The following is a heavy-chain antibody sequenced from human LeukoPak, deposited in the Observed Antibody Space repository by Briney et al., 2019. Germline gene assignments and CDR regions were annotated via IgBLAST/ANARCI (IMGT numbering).Heavy chain of an antibody. V-gene: IGHV3-20*04. D-gene: IGHD2-15*01. Sequence: GGSLRLSCAASGFTFDDYGMSWVRQAPGKGLEWVSGINWNGGSTGYADSVKGRFTISRDNAKNSLYLQMNSLRAEDTAVYYCARSASCSGGSCYGVWGYWGQGTLVTVSS. J-gene: IGHJ4*02. CDR2: INWNGGST. CDR1: GFTFDDYG. CDR3: ARSASCSGGSCYGVWGY.